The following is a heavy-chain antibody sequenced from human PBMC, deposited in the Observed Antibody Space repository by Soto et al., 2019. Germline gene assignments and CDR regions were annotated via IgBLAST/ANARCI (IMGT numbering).Heavy chain of an antibody. J-gene: IGHJ6*02. CDR3: WNSGSDGVGVYSYCMDV. CDR1: GFTFSSYA. CDR2: ISYDGSNK. D-gene: IGHD1-26*01. V-gene: IGHV3-30-3*01. Sequence: GGSLRLAWAAAGFTFSSYAMHWVRQAPGKGLEWVAVISYDGSNKYYADSVKGRFTISRDNSKNTLYLQMNSLRAEDTAVYYCWNSGSDGVGVYSYCMDVWGQGSTVAVFS.